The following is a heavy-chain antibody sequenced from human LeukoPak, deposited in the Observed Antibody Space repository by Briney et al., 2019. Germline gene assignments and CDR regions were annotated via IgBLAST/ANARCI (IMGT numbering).Heavy chain of an antibody. CDR3: AKPTNDFWSGYPPGWFDP. CDR1: GFTFSSYV. Sequence: GGSLRLSCAASGFTFSSYVMSWVRQAPGKGLEWVSAISGSGGSTYHADSVEGRFTISRDNSKNTLFLQMNSLRAEDTAVYYCAKPTNDFWSGYPPGWFDPWGQGTWSPSPQ. CDR2: ISGSGGST. V-gene: IGHV3-23*01. D-gene: IGHD3-3*01. J-gene: IGHJ5*02.